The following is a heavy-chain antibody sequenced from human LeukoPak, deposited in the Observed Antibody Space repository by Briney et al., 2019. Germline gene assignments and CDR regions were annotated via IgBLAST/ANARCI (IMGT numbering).Heavy chain of an antibody. V-gene: IGHV4-39*01. D-gene: IGHD5-24*01. Sequence: SETLSLTCTVSGDSISSSGNFRGWVRQPPGRGLEWIASTYYSRNTYYNPSLKSRVTISVDTSKNQFSLKLSSVTAADTAVYYCARHEEEDGYNAKTFDYWGQGTLVTVSS. J-gene: IGHJ4*02. CDR1: GDSISSSGNF. CDR2: TYYSRNT. CDR3: ARHEEEDGYNAKTFDY.